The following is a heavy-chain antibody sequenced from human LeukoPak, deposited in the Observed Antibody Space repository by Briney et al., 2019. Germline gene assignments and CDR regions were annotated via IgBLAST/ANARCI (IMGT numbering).Heavy chain of an antibody. CDR2: ISYDGSNK. D-gene: IGHD3-3*01. CDR1: GFTFSSYA. J-gene: IGHJ4*02. CDR3: ARDPNTYYDFWSGSHFDY. V-gene: IGHV3-30-3*01. Sequence: GRSLRLSCAASGFTFSSYAMHWVRQAPGKGLEWVAVISYDGSNKYYADSVKGRFTISRDNSKNTLYLQMNSLRAEDTAVYYCARDPNTYYDFWSGSHFDYRGQGTLVTVSS.